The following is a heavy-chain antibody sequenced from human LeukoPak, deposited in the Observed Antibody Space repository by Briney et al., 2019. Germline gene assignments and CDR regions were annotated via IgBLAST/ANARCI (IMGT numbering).Heavy chain of an antibody. CDR3: AKVQRMVFTAEAFDI. Sequence: GGSLRLSCAASGFTFDDYAMHWVRQGPGKGLEWVSGISWNSGTIVYADSVKGRFTISRDNAKNSLYLQMNSLRAEDTALYYCAKVQRMVFTAEAFDIWGQGTMVTVSS. CDR1: GFTFDDYA. J-gene: IGHJ3*02. V-gene: IGHV3-9*01. D-gene: IGHD2-8*01. CDR2: ISWNSGTI.